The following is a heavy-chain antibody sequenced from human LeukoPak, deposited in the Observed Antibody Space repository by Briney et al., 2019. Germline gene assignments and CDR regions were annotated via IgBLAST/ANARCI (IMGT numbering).Heavy chain of an antibody. J-gene: IGHJ4*02. Sequence: GRSLRLSCAASGFTFSSYGMHWVRQAPGKGLEWVAVIWYDGSNKYYAGSVKGRFTISRDNAKNTLYLQMNSLRVEDTAVYYCVRDIYIRRDSWYDVRTFDNWGQGTLVTVSS. CDR1: GFTFSSYG. CDR3: VRDIYIRRDSWYDVRTFDN. CDR2: IWYDGSNK. D-gene: IGHD3-10*02. V-gene: IGHV3-33*01.